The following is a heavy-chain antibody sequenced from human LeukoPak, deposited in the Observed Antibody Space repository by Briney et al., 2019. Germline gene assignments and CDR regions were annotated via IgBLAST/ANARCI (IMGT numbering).Heavy chain of an antibody. V-gene: IGHV4-34*01. CDR1: GGSFSGYY. CDR2: INHSGST. J-gene: IGHJ5*02. D-gene: IGHD3-10*01. Sequence: KPSETLSLTCAVYGGSFSGYYWSWIRQPPGKGLEWIGEINHSGSTNYNPSLKSRVTISVDTSKNQFSLKLSSVTAADTAVYYCARQSPMVRGVRFDPWGQGTLVTVTS. CDR3: ARQSPMVRGVRFDP.